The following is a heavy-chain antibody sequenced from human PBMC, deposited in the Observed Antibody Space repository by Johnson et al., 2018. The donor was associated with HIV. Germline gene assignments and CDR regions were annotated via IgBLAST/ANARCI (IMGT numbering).Heavy chain of an antibody. CDR1: GFTFSSYA. CDR3: ARRDRGSVSVDM. D-gene: IGHD1-26*01. J-gene: IGHJ3*02. V-gene: IGHV3-9*01. CDR2: INWNSGSI. Sequence: VQLVESGGGVVQPGRSLRLSCAASGFTFSSYAMHWVRQAPGKGLEWVSGINWNSGSIGYADSVKGRFTISRDNAKNSLYLQMNSLRAEDTALYYCARRDRGSVSVDMWGPGTMVTVSS.